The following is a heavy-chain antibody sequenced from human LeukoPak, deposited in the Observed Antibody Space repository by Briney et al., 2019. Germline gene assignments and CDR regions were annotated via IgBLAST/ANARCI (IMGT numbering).Heavy chain of an antibody. J-gene: IGHJ3*02. CDR2: IYHSGSA. CDR1: GGSITNGGYS. Sequence: SETLSLTCAVSGGSITNGGYSWSXIRQPPGKGLEWIGYIYHSGSAYYNPSLQGRGTISMDRSKNQFSLRLTSVTAADTAVYYCGRGQSETAFYDTSGHASFDIWGQGTVVTV. CDR3: GRGQSETAFYDTSGHASFDI. D-gene: IGHD3-22*01. V-gene: IGHV4-30-2*01.